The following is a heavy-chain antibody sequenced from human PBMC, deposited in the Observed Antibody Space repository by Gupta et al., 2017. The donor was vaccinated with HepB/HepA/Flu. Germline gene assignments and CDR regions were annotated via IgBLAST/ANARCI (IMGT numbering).Heavy chain of an antibody. J-gene: IGHJ3*02. V-gene: IGHV3-7*01. CDR3: ARGSGSSTRALDI. CDR2: IKQDGSER. D-gene: IGHD2-2*01. CDR1: GLTFITHW. Sequence: EVQLVESGGGLVQPGVFLTLSCAASGLTFITHWLNWVDQAPGKGLEWVANIKQDGSERKYVDSVKGRFTISRDNAMDSMYLQMNSLRAEDTAVYYCARGSGSSTRALDIWGQGTVVTVSS.